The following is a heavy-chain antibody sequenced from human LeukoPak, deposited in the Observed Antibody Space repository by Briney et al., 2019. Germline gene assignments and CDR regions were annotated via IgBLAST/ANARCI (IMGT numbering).Heavy chain of an antibody. CDR2: IRYDGSQQ. CDR3: ARGGSGSYFDY. Sequence: GGSLRLSCAASGFTFVRYGMHWVRQAPGKGLEWVSFIRYDGSQQYYADSVEGRFTISRDNSKNTLYLQMNSLRAEDTAVYYCARGGSGSYFDYWGQGTLVTVSS. V-gene: IGHV3-30*02. J-gene: IGHJ4*02. D-gene: IGHD1-26*01. CDR1: GFTFVRYG.